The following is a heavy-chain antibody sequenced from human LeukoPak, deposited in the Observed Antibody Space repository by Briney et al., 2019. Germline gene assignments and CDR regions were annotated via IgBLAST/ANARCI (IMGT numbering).Heavy chain of an antibody. V-gene: IGHV3-23*01. CDR1: GFTFTSYG. CDR3: ARGLTMVRD. D-gene: IGHD3-10*01. Sequence: GGSLRLSCVASGFTFTSYGMSWVRQAPGKRLEWVSGISGSGDATYYADSVKGRFTISRDNSKNTLYLQMNSLRAEDTAVYYCARGLTMVRDWDQGTLVTVSS. CDR2: ISGSGDAT. J-gene: IGHJ4*02.